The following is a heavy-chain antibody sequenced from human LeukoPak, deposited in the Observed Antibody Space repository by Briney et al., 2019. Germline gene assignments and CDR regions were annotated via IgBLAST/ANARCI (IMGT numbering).Heavy chain of an antibody. Sequence: PGGSLRLSCAASGFTFSSYSMNWVRQAPGKGLEWVSSISSSSSYIYYADSVKGRFTISRDNAKNSLYLQMNSLRAEDTAVYYCARDRAMIAYAFDIWGQGTMVTVSS. V-gene: IGHV3-21*01. J-gene: IGHJ3*02. D-gene: IGHD3-22*01. CDR3: ARDRAMIAYAFDI. CDR1: GFTFSSYS. CDR2: ISSSSSYI.